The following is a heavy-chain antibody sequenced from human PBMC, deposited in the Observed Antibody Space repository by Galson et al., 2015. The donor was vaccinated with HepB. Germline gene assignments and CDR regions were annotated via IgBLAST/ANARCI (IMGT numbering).Heavy chain of an antibody. CDR1: GFTFGDYA. D-gene: IGHD3/OR15-3a*01. Sequence: SLRLSCAASGFTFGDYAMSWVRQAPGKGLEWVGFIRSKAYGGTTEYAASVKGRFTISRDDSKSIAYLQMNSLKTEDTAVYYCTRVLRGLAFGRWGQGTLVTVSS. J-gene: IGHJ4*02. V-gene: IGHV3-49*04. CDR3: TRVLRGLAFGR. CDR2: IRSKAYGGTT.